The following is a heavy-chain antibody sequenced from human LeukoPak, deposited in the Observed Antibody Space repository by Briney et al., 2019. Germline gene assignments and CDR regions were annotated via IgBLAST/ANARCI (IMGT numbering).Heavy chain of an antibody. J-gene: IGHJ5*02. CDR3: ARHGSGVWFDP. CDR1: GDSNTGYY. D-gene: IGHD6-25*01. V-gene: IGHV4-59*08. CDR2: FHYSGMT. Sequence: SETLTLTCTVSGDSNTGYYWSWIRQPPGKGLEWLGFFHYSGMTSYNPSLKSRLIISADMSRTQFFLKLSSVTAADTAVYYCARHGSGVWFDPWGQGTLVIVSS.